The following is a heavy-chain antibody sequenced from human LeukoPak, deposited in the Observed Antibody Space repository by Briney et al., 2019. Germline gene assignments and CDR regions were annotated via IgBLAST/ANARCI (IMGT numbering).Heavy chain of an antibody. CDR2: IYYSGST. Sequence: PSETLSLTCTVSGGSISSYYWSWIRQPPGKGLEWIGYIYYSGSTNYNPSLKSRVTISVDTSKNQFSLKLSSVTAADTAVYYCARRRSSSWLTYFDYWGQGTLVTVSS. V-gene: IGHV4-59*08. J-gene: IGHJ4*02. D-gene: IGHD6-13*01. CDR1: GGSISSYY. CDR3: ARRRSSSWLTYFDY.